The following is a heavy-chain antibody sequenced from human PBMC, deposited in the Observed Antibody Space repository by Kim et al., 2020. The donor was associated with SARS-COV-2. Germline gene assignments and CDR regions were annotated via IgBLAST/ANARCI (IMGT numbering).Heavy chain of an antibody. D-gene: IGHD2-15*01. V-gene: IGHV1-69*13. Sequence: SVKVSCKASGGTFSSYAISWVRQAPGQGLEWMGGIIPIFGTANYAQKFQGRVTITADESTSTAYMELSSLRSEDTAVYYCARVDCSGGSCYSGLSPRYYYYYYGMDVWGQGTTVTVSS. CDR3: ARVDCSGGSCYSGLSPRYYYYYYGMDV. J-gene: IGHJ6*02. CDR2: IIPIFGTA. CDR1: GGTFSSYA.